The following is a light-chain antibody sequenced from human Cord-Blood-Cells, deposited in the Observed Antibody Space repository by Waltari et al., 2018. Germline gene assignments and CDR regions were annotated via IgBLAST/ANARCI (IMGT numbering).Light chain of an antibody. CDR3: QSYDSSNWV. V-gene: IGLV6-57*01. J-gene: IGLJ3*02. CDR2: EDN. CDR1: SGSIATHT. Sequence: NFMLTHPHSVSESPGTTLTISCTRTSGSIATHTDTSYQQLPGSSPTTVIYEDNQRPSGVPDRFSGSIDSSSNSASLTIAGLKTEDETDYYCQSYDSSNWVFGGGTKLTVL.